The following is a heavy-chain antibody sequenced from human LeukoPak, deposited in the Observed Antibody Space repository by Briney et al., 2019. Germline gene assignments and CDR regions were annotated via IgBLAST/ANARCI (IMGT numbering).Heavy chain of an antibody. V-gene: IGHV4-59*01. CDR2: IYYSGGT. D-gene: IGHD3-9*01. CDR1: GGSISSYY. CDR3: ARVVYDILTGYYRDWYFDL. Sequence: PSETLSLTCTVSGGSISSYYWSWIRQPPGKGLEWIGDIYYSGGTNYNPSLKSRVTISVDTSMNRFSLKLSSVTAADTAVYYCARVVYDILTGYYRDWYFDLWGRGTLVTVS. J-gene: IGHJ2*01.